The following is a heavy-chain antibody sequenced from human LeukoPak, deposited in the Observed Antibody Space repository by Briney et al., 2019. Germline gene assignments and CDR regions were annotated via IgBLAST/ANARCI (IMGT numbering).Heavy chain of an antibody. D-gene: IGHD6-13*01. J-gene: IGHJ4*02. CDR1: GFTFSSYA. Sequence: GGSLRLSCAASGFTFSSYAMSWVRQAPGKGLEWVSAISGSGGSTYYADSVKGRFTISRDNSKNTLYLQMNSLRAEDTAVYYCAKDQHDSGQQLVQGDFDYWGQGTLVTVSS. CDR3: AKDQHDSGQQLVQGDFDY. CDR2: ISGSGGST. V-gene: IGHV3-23*01.